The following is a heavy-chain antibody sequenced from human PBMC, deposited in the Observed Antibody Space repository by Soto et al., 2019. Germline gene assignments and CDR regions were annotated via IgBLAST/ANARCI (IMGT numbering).Heavy chain of an antibody. V-gene: IGHV4-34*01. CDR1: GGSFSGYY. Sequence: SETLSLTCAVYGGSFSGYYWSWIRQPPGKGLEWIGEINHSGSTNYNPSLKSRVTISVDTSKNQFSLKLSSVTAADTAVYYCARGSIAAAGTGAFDIWGQGTMVTVSS. CDR3: ARGSIAAAGTGAFDI. D-gene: IGHD6-13*01. CDR2: INHSGST. J-gene: IGHJ3*02.